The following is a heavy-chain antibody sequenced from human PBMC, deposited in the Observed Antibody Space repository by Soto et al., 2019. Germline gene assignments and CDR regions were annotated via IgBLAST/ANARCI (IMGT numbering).Heavy chain of an antibody. CDR1: GFTFSTYS. J-gene: IGHJ4*02. D-gene: IGHD3-16*01. Sequence: KSGGSLRLSCAVSGFTFSTYSMNWVRQAPGTGLEWVSSISSSSSHIYSADSVKGRFTISRDNSKNSLYLQMNSLRAEDTAVYYCARVAPETQRWRRGNYFDYWGQGTLVTVSS. CDR3: ARVAPETQRWRRGNYFDY. V-gene: IGHV3-21*04. CDR2: ISSSSSHI.